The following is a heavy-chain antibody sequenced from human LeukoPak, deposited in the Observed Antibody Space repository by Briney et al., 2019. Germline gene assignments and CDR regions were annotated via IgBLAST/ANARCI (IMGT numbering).Heavy chain of an antibody. V-gene: IGHV1-8*03. CDR2: MNPNSGNT. J-gene: IGHJ4*02. CDR1: GYTFTGYY. D-gene: IGHD6-19*01. Sequence: ASVKVSCKASGYTFTGYYMHWVRQATGQGLEWMGWMNPNSGNTGYAQKFQGRVTITRNTSISTAYMELSSLRSEDTAVYYCATSIAVAGPSDYWGQGTLVTVSS. CDR3: ATSIAVAGPSDY.